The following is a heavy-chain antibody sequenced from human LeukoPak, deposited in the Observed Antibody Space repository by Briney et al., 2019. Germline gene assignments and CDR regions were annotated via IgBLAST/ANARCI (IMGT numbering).Heavy chain of an antibody. Sequence: PGGSLRLSCAASGLTFSSYAMSWVRQAPGKGLEWVSAISGSGGSTYYADSVKGRFTISRDNSKNTLYLQMNSLRAEDTAVYYCAKVYCSSTSCYEGWFDYYFDYWGQGTLVTVSS. J-gene: IGHJ4*02. CDR1: GLTFSSYA. V-gene: IGHV3-23*01. CDR2: ISGSGGST. CDR3: AKVYCSSTSCYEGWFDYYFDY. D-gene: IGHD2-2*01.